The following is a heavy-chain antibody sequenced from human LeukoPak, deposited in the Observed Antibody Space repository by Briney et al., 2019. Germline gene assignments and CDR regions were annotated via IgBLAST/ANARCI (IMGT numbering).Heavy chain of an antibody. CDR3: ARDRGRWWEPQFY. CDR2: IKQDGSEK. D-gene: IGHD1-26*01. Sequence: GGSLRLSCAASGFTFSSYWMSWVRQAPGKGLEWVANIKQDGSEKYYVDSVKGRFTISRDNAKNSLYLQMNSLRAEDTAVYYCARDRGRWWEPQFYWGQGTLVTVSP. V-gene: IGHV3-7*01. J-gene: IGHJ4*02. CDR1: GFTFSSYW.